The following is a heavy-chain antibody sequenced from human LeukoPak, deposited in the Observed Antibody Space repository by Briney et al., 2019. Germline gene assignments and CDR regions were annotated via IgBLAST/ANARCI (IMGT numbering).Heavy chain of an antibody. D-gene: IGHD1-1*01. V-gene: IGHV4-59*01. J-gene: IGHJ3*02. CDR3: AREIGAALEDAFDI. Sequence: SETLSLTCTVSGGSISSYYWSWIRQPPGKGLEWIGYIYYSGSTNYNPSLKSRVTISVDTSKNQFSLKLSSVTAADTAVYYCAREIGAALEDAFDIWGQGTMVTVSS. CDR1: GGSISSYY. CDR2: IYYSGST.